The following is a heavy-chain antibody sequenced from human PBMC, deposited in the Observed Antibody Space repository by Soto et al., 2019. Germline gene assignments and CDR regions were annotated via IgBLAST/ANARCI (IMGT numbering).Heavy chain of an antibody. CDR1: GYRFTSYG. CDR2: ISAYNGNT. V-gene: IGHV1-18*01. CDR3: ARDYPSTRCSTPICCAYYYYYGMDV. D-gene: IGHD2-2*01. J-gene: IGHJ6*02. Sequence: ASVKLSCKACGYRFTSYGISWVRQAPEQGLEWMGWISAYNGNTNYAQKLQGRVTMTTDTSTSTAHMELRSLRSDDTAVYYCARDYPSTRCSTPICCAYYYYYGMDVWGQGTTVTVSS.